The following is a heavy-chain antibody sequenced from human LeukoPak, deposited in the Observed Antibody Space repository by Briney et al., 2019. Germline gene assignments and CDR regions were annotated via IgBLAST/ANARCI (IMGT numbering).Heavy chain of an antibody. CDR2: IYHRGNT. J-gene: IGHJ5*02. CDR1: GGSISGSVW. CDR3: AGQGGFYLDH. Sequence: SETLSLTCAVSGGSISGSVWWSWVRQPPGKGLEWIGDIYHRGNTYYNPSLKSRVTISLDESENRFSLNLNSVTAADTAVYYCAGQGGFYLDHWGQGILVTVSS. D-gene: IGHD3-16*01. V-gene: IGHV4-4*02.